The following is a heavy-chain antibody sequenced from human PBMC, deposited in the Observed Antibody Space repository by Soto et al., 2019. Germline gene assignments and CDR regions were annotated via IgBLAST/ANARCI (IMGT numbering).Heavy chain of an antibody. CDR1: GGSISSYY. D-gene: IGHD5-12*01. J-gene: IGHJ3*02. Sequence: SETLSLTCTVSGGSISSYYWSWIRQPPGKGLEWIGYIYYSGSTNYNPSLKSRVTISVDTSKNQFSLKLSSVTAADTAVYYCARITYDHDAFDIWGQGTMVTVSS. CDR2: IYYSGST. CDR3: ARITYDHDAFDI. V-gene: IGHV4-59*08.